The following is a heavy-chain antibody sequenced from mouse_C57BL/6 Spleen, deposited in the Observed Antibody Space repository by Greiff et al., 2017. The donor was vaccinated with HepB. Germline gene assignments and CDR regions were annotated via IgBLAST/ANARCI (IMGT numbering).Heavy chain of an antibody. CDR3: ARRAGDYGSSYYCDD. CDR1: GFSLSTFGMG. Sequence: QVTLKVSGPGILQPSQTLSLTCSFSGFSLSTFGMGVGWIRQPSGKGLEWLAHIWWDDDKYYNPALKSRLTISTDTSHNQVFLKIANVDTADTATYYCARRAGDYGSSYYCDDWGQGTTLTVSS. D-gene: IGHD1-1*01. J-gene: IGHJ2*01. V-gene: IGHV8-8*01. CDR2: IWWDDDK.